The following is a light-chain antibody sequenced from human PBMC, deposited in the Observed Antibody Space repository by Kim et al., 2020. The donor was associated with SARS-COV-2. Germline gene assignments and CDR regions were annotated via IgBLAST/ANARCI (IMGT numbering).Light chain of an antibody. J-gene: IGLJ2*01. CDR2: NNY. V-gene: IGLV1-44*01. CDR1: SSNIGSNA. CDR3: ATWDDKLTGIF. Sequence: ELTQPPSTSGTPGQRVTISCSGGSSNIGSNAVNWYQQLPGTAPKVLIYNNYQRPSGVPDRFSGSKSGTSASLAISGLQSDDEADYYCATWDDKLTGIFFGGGTQLTVL.